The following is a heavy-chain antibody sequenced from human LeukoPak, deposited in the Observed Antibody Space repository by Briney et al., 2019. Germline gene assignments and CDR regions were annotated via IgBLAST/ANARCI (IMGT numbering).Heavy chain of an antibody. Sequence: WASVKVSCKASGYTFSSYHMHWVRQAPGQGLEWMGIISPSGGTTSYAQKFQGRVTMTRDTSINTAYMELSKLTSDDTAVYYCAREGYGSGSYLWFYWGQGTLVTVSS. CDR2: ISPSGGTT. D-gene: IGHD3-10*01. J-gene: IGHJ4*02. V-gene: IGHV1-46*01. CDR3: AREGYGSGSYLWFY. CDR1: GYTFSSYH.